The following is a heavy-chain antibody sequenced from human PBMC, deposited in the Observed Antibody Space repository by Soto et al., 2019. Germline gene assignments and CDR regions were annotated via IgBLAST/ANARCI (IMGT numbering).Heavy chain of an antibody. V-gene: IGHV3-33*01. J-gene: IGHJ6*02. CDR2: IWYDGSNK. Sequence: GGSLRLSCAASGSTFSSYGMHWVRQAPGKGLEWGAVIWYDGSNKYHADSEKGRFTISDDNSKNTSCRQMTTPRAGATAVYYCARELSTMIVDNYGMDVWGQGTTVTVS. D-gene: IGHD3-22*01. CDR1: GSTFSSYG. CDR3: ARELSTMIVDNYGMDV.